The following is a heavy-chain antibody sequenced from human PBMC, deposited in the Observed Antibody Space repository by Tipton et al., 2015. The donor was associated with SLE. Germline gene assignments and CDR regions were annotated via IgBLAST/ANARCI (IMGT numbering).Heavy chain of an antibody. J-gene: IGHJ3*02. V-gene: IGHV1-69*01. CDR1: GGTFNSYG. D-gene: IGHD7-27*01. CDR2: IIPIFATA. Sequence: QLVQSGAEVKKPGSSVKVSCKASGGTFNSYGISWVRQAPGQGLEWMGGIIPIFATANYAQKFRGRVTITADESMSTAYMELSSLRSEDTAMYFCARGHWGPHDACDIWGQGTTVTVSS. CDR3: ARGHWGPHDACDI.